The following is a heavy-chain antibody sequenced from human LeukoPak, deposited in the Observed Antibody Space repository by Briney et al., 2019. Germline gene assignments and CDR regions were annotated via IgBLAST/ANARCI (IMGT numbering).Heavy chain of an antibody. V-gene: IGHV1-3*01. J-gene: IGHJ6*03. CDR3: AGERVGYDFWSGYSLGSGYYMDV. CDR2: INAGNGNT. Sequence: ASVKVSCKASGSTFTSYAMHWVRQPPGQRLEWMGWINAGNGNTKYSQKFQGRVTITRDTSASTAYMELSSLRSEDTAVYYCAGERVGYDFWSGYSLGSGYYMDVWGKGTTVTVSS. D-gene: IGHD3-3*01. CDR1: GSTFTSYA.